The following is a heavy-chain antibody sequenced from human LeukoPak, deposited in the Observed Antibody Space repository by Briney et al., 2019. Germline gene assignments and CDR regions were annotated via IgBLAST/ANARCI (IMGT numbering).Heavy chain of an antibody. CDR1: GGSFSGYY. CDR3: ARGLYYYYYGMDV. J-gene: IGHJ6*02. Sequence: PSETLSLTCAVYGGSFSGYYWSWIRQPPGKGLEWIGEINHSGSTNYNPSLKSRVTISVDTSKNQFSLKLSSVTAADTAVYYCARGLYYYYYGMDVCGQGTTVTVSS. V-gene: IGHV4-34*01. CDR2: INHSGST.